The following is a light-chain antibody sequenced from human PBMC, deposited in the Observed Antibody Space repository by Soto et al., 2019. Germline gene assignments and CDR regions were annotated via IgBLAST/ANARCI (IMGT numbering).Light chain of an antibody. CDR1: QSVNSN. V-gene: IGKV3-15*01. CDR2: GIS. J-gene: IGKJ5*01. CDR3: QQYSKWPIT. Sequence: ESVMTQSPAVLSVSPGERATLSCRASQSVNSNYLAWYQQHPGQPPRLLIYGISTRATGIPARFSGSGSGTEFSLTISSLQSEDFAVYYCQQYSKWPITFGQGTRLEIK.